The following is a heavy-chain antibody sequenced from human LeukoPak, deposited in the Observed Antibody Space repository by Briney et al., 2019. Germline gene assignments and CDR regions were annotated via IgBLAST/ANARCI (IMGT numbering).Heavy chain of an antibody. V-gene: IGHV4-30-4*01. CDR1: GGSISSGDYY. CDR3: ARGPYSSSLEDY. D-gene: IGHD6-13*01. J-gene: IGHJ4*02. CDR2: IYYSGST. Sequence: SETLSLTCTVSGGSISSGDYYWSWIRQPPGKGLEWIGYIYYSGSTYYNLSLKSRVTISVDTSKNQFSLKLSSVTAADTAVYYCARGPYSSSLEDYWGQGTLVTVSS.